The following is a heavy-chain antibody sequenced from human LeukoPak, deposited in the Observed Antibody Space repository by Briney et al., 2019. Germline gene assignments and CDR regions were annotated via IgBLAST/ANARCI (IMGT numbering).Heavy chain of an antibody. Sequence: GGSLRLSCAASGFTFSSYAMHWVRQAPGKGLEWVAVISYDGSNKYYADSVKGRFIISRDNAKNSVYLQMNSLRAEDTAVYYCARVRGIAAAGRDWFDPWGQGTLVTVSS. CDR2: ISYDGSNK. D-gene: IGHD6-13*01. J-gene: IGHJ5*02. CDR1: GFTFSSYA. V-gene: IGHV3-30-3*01. CDR3: ARVRGIAAAGRDWFDP.